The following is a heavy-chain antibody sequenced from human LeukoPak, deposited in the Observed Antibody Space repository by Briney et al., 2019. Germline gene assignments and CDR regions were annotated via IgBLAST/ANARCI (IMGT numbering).Heavy chain of an antibody. V-gene: IGHV1-18*01. Sequence: ASVKVSCKASGYTFTSYGISWVRQAPGQGLEWMGWISAYNGNTNYAQKLQGRVTMTTDTSTSTAYMELRSLRSDDTAVYYCARDSVTIFGVVIYYYYGMDVWGQGTTVTVSS. J-gene: IGHJ6*02. CDR2: ISAYNGNT. D-gene: IGHD3-3*01. CDR3: ARDSVTIFGVVIYYYYGMDV. CDR1: GYTFTSYG.